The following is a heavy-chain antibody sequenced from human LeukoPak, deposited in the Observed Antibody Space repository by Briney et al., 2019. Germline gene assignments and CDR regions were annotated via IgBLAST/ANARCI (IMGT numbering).Heavy chain of an antibody. V-gene: IGHV1-69*05. CDR2: IIPIFGTA. CDR3: ARQAGYSGSWYVGWFDP. J-gene: IGHJ5*02. Sequence: SVKVSCKASGGTFSSYAISWVRQAPGQGLEWMGRIIPIFGTANYAQRFQGRVTITTDESTSTAYMELSSLRSEDTAVYYCARQAGYSGSWYVGWFDPWGQGTLVTVSS. CDR1: GGTFSSYA. D-gene: IGHD6-13*01.